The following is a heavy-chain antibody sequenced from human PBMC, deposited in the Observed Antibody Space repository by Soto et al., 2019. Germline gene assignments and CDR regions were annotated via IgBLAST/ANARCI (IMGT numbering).Heavy chain of an antibody. CDR1: GGSISSYY. CDR3: AGARDLSPSE. Sequence: PSETLSLTCTVSGGSISSYYWTWIRQPAGKRLEWIGRINTSGNTNYNPSLKSRVTMSVDTSKNQFSLNLSSVTAADTAVYYCAGARDLSPSEWGQGTLVTVSS. J-gene: IGHJ4*02. V-gene: IGHV4-4*07. CDR2: INTSGNT.